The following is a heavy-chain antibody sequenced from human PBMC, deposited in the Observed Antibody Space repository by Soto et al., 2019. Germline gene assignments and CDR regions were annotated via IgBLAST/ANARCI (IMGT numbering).Heavy chain of an antibody. V-gene: IGHV1-69*13. J-gene: IGHJ5*02. CDR2: IIPIFGTA. CDR1: GGTFSSYA. CDR3: ARGPIVGPGGFDP. Sequence: SVNVSCKASGGTFSSYAISWVRQAPGQGLEWMGGIIPIFGTANYAQKFQGRVTINADESTSTDYMELSSLRSEETAVYYCARGPIVGPGGFDPWGQGNLVTVFS. D-gene: IGHD2-15*01.